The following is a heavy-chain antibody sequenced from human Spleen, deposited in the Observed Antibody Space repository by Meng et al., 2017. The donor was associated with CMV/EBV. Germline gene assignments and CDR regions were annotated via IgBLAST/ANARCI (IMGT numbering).Heavy chain of an antibody. V-gene: IGHV3-21*01. Sequence: GESLKISCAASRFRFDSYSMNWVRQAPGKGLEWVSSISSNSNYIYYADSVKGRFTISRDNAKNSLYLQMNSLRAEDTAVYYCARGYYYGSGSYWAYDAFDIWGQGTMVTVSS. CDR2: ISSNSNYI. CDR1: RFRFDSYS. D-gene: IGHD3-10*01. J-gene: IGHJ3*02. CDR3: ARGYYYGSGSYWAYDAFDI.